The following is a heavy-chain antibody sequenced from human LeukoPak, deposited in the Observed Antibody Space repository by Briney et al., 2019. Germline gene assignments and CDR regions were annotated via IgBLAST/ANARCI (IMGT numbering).Heavy chain of an antibody. Sequence: ASVKVSCKASGYTFTGYYMHWVRQAPGQGLEWMGWINPNSGGTNYAQKFQGRVTMTRDTSISTAYMELSRLRSDDTAVYYCARSGYCSSTSCSKGDDAFDIWGQGTMVTVSS. CDR1: GYTFTGYY. V-gene: IGHV1-2*02. J-gene: IGHJ3*02. D-gene: IGHD2-2*01. CDR2: INPNSGGT. CDR3: ARSGYCSSTSCSKGDDAFDI.